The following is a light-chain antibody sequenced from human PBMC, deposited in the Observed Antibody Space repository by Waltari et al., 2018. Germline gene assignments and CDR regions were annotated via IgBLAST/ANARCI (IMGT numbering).Light chain of an antibody. CDR3: QQYSDWPLT. V-gene: IGKV3-15*01. Sequence: EIVMTQSPATLSVSPGERVTLSCRASQSVNNKLAWYQQKPGQAPRLLIYDASTRATGIPTIFSGRVSGTEFTITISSLQSEDFAVYYCQQYSDWPLTFGGGTKVEIK. CDR1: QSVNNK. CDR2: DAS. J-gene: IGKJ4*02.